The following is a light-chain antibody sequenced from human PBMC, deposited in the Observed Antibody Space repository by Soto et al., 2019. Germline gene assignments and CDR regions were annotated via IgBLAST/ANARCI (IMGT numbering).Light chain of an antibody. CDR1: QSISSE. CDR3: QQGHNWPLT. CDR2: GAS. Sequence: EIVMTQSPATLSVSPGESATLSCRASQSISSELAWYQQKPGQPPRLLIYGASTRATGVPARFTGSGSGSDSTLTISGLQSEDFAVYYCQQGHNWPLTFAQGTRLEI. J-gene: IGKJ2*01. V-gene: IGKV3-15*01.